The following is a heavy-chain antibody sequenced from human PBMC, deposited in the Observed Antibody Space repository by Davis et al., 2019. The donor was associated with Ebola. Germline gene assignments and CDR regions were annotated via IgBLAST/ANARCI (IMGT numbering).Heavy chain of an antibody. CDR3: AKGGGRIDY. CDR1: GFIFGDYA. V-gene: IGHV3-21*01. D-gene: IGHD1-26*01. Sequence: GESLKISCIGDGFIFGDYAMNWVRRAPGKGLEWVSSISFSSNYIYYGDSVKGRFTISRDNAKNSVYLQMNSLRADDTGVYYCAKGGGRIDYWGQGTLVTVSS. CDR2: ISFSSNYI. J-gene: IGHJ4*02.